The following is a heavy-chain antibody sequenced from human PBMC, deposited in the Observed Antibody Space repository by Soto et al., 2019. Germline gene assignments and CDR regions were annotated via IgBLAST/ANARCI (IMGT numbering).Heavy chain of an antibody. J-gene: IGHJ4*02. V-gene: IGHV3-23*01. CDR2: ISGSGGRT. CDR1: EFTFSTYA. Sequence: EVQLLEPGGVLVQPGGSLRLSCAASEFTFSTYAMTWVRQAPGKGLEWVSSISGSGGRTYYADSVKGRFTISRDNSKNTLYLQTNSLRAEDTXVYYCAKAGDYHGSESYFPLDYWGQGTLVPVSS. D-gene: IGHD3-10*01. CDR3: AKAGDYHGSESYFPLDY.